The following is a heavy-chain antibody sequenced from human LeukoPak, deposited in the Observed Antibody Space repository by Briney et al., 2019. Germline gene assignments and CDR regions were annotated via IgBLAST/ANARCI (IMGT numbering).Heavy chain of an antibody. Sequence: ASVKVSCKASGYTFTSYDFNWVRQAAGQRPEWMGWMSPNSGDTGYAQKFQDRVTMTRNTSISTAYMELSSLRSDDTAVYYCARGPPNWGYDYWGPGTLVTISS. D-gene: IGHD7-27*01. CDR2: MSPNSGDT. J-gene: IGHJ4*02. CDR3: ARGPPNWGYDY. CDR1: GYTFTSYD. V-gene: IGHV1-8*01.